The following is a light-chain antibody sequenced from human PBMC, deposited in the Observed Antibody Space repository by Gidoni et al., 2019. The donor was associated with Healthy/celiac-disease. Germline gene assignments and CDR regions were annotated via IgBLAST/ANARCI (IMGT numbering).Light chain of an antibody. CDR1: QGISSY. V-gene: IGKV1-9*01. CDR2: AAS. J-gene: IGKJ2*01. CDR3: QQPRS. Sequence: DIQLTQSPSFLSASVGDRVTITCWASQGISSYLAWYQQKPGKAPKLLIYAASTLQSGVPSRFSGSGSGTEFTLTISSLQPEDFATYYCQQPRSFGQGTKLEIK.